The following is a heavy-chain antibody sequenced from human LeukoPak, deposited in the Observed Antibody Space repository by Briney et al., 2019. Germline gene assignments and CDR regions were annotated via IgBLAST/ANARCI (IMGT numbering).Heavy chain of an antibody. CDR2: INSDGSSI. CDR1: GFTFSSYW. D-gene: IGHD5-12*01. CDR3: AREGRVSGYDFDC. J-gene: IGHJ4*01. V-gene: IGHV3-74*03. Sequence: GGSLRLSCAASGFTFSSYWMHWVRQAPGKGLVWVSRINSDGSSITYADSVKGRFNISRDNAKNTLYLQMNSLRVEDTAVYYCAREGRVSGYDFDCWGQGTLVTVSS.